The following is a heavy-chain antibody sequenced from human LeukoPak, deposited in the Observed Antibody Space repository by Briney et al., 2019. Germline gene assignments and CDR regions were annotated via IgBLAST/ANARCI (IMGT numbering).Heavy chain of an antibody. CDR2: IYTSGST. Sequence: SQTLSLTCTVSGGSISSGSYYWSWIRQPAGKGLEWIGRIYTSGSTNYNPSLKSRVTISVDTSKNQFSLKLSSVTAADTAVYYCARATYSSSSILFDYWGQGTLVTVSS. CDR1: GGSISSGSYY. D-gene: IGHD6-6*01. V-gene: IGHV4-61*02. CDR3: ARATYSSSSILFDY. J-gene: IGHJ4*02.